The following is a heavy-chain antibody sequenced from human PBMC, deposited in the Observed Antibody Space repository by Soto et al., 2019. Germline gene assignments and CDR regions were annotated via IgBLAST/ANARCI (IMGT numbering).Heavy chain of an antibody. D-gene: IGHD6-13*01. Sequence: QVQLVESGGGLVKPGGSLSLSCAASGFTFSDYYMSWIRQAPGKGLEWVSYISSSSSYTNYADSVKGRFTISRDNAKNSLYLQMNSLRAEDTAVYYCARRAGQDYYYGMDVWGQGTTVTVSS. CDR1: GFTFSDYY. J-gene: IGHJ6*02. CDR2: ISSSSSYT. V-gene: IGHV3-11*05. CDR3: ARRAGQDYYYGMDV.